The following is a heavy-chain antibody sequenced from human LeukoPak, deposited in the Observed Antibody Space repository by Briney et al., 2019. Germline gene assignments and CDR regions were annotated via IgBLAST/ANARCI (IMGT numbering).Heavy chain of an antibody. J-gene: IGHJ4*02. V-gene: IGHV3-23*01. Sequence: PGGSLRLSCAASGFSFSSYAMSWVRQAPGKGLEWVAGISGSGGRTYYADSVKGRFTISIEKSKKTLCLQKNSVRAENTAVYYCAKEYSQFESTSPLDYWGQGTLVTVSS. CDR1: GFSFSSYA. CDR3: AKEYSQFESTSPLDY. CDR2: ISGSGGRT. D-gene: IGHD2-21*01.